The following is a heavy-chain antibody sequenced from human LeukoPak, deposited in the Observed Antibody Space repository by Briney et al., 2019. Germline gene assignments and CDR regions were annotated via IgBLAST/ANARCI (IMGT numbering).Heavy chain of an antibody. CDR3: ARAFGSYGDDAFDI. Sequence: ASVKVSCKASGYTSTSYGITWVRQAPGSGLEWMGWISAYNGNTNYAQKFQGRVTMTTDTSTSTAYVELRSLRSDDTAVYYCARAFGSYGDDAFDIWGQGTMVTVSS. CDR1: GYTSTSYG. D-gene: IGHD1-26*01. J-gene: IGHJ3*02. CDR2: ISAYNGNT. V-gene: IGHV1-18*01.